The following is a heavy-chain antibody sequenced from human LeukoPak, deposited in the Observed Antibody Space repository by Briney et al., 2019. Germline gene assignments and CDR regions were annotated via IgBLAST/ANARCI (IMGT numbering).Heavy chain of an antibody. D-gene: IGHD2-21*01. CDR2: IYYSGST. J-gene: IGHJ6*02. CDR3: ARDYSEADSSNYGMDV. V-gene: IGHV4-59*01. CDR1: GGSISSYY. Sequence: SETLSLTCTVSGGSISSYYWSWIRQPPGKGLEWIGYIYYSGSTNYNPSLKSRVTISVDTSKNQFSLKLSSVTAADTAVYYCARDYSEADSSNYGMDVWGQGTTVTVSS.